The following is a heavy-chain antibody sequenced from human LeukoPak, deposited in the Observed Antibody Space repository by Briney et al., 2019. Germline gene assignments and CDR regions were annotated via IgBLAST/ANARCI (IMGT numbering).Heavy chain of an antibody. CDR3: ATYSSLNRREFQF. D-gene: IGHD3-22*01. CDR1: GFTFSNYW. CDR2: IKTDGSEK. Sequence: GGSLRLSCEGSGFTFSNYWMGWVRQAPGKGLQWVANIKTDGSEKYYVDSVKGRFTISRDNAKNSLYLQMSSLRAEDTAVYYCATYSSLNRREFQFWGQGTLLTVSS. V-gene: IGHV3-7*01. J-gene: IGHJ1*01.